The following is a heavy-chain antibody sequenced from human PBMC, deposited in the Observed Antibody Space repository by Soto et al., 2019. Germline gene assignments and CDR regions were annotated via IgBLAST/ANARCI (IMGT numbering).Heavy chain of an antibody. CDR3: ARHVPAAGYYYGMDV. Sequence: QVQLVQSGAEVKKPGSSVKVSCKASGGTFSSYAISWVRQAPGQGREWMGGIIPIFGTANYAQKYQGRVKITADESTSTAYMELSSLRSEDTAVYYCARHVPAAGYYYGMDVWGQGTTVTVSS. CDR2: IIPIFGTA. D-gene: IGHD2-2*01. J-gene: IGHJ6*01. V-gene: IGHV1-69*12. CDR1: GGTFSSYA.